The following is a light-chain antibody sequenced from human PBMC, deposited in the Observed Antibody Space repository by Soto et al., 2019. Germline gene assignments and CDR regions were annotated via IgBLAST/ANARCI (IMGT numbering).Light chain of an antibody. Sequence: QSALTQPASVSGSPGQSITISCTGTSSDVGGYNYVSWYQQHPGKAPKLMIYEVSNRPSGVYNRFSGSKSGNTDSLTISGLQAEDEADYYCSSYTSSSTLVFGTGTKVTVL. CDR2: EVS. CDR1: SSDVGGYNY. V-gene: IGLV2-14*01. CDR3: SSYTSSSTLV. J-gene: IGLJ1*01.